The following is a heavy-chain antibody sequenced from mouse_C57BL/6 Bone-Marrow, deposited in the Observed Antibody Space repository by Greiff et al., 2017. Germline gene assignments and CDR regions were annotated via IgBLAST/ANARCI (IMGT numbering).Heavy chain of an antibody. CDR1: GYTFTSYW. Sequence: QVQLQQPGAELVKPGASVKLSCKASGYTFTSYWMHWVKQRPGQGLEWIGMIHPNSGSTNYNEKFKSKATLTVDKSSSTAYMQLSSLTSEDSAVXDCARDDGYYVWYLDVWGTGTTVTVSS. V-gene: IGHV1-64*01. CDR2: IHPNSGST. CDR3: ARDDGYYVWYLDV. D-gene: IGHD2-3*01. J-gene: IGHJ1*03.